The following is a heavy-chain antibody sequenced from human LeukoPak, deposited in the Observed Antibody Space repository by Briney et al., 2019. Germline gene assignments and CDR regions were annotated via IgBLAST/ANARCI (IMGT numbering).Heavy chain of an antibody. D-gene: IGHD5-18*01. CDR3: ARLDTGTTYFDY. CDR1: GFTFGSYE. J-gene: IGHJ4*02. V-gene: IGHV3-48*03. CDR2: SSGSGSTR. Sequence: GGSLRLSCAASGFTFGSYEMNWVRQAPGKGLEWASYSSGSGSTRYYADSVKGRFTISRDNGRNSLYLQMNSLRLEDTAVYYCARLDTGTTYFDYWGQGTLVTVSS.